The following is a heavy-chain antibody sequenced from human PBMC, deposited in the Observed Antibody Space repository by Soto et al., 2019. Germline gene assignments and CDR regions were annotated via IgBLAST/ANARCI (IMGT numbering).Heavy chain of an antibody. CDR3: ARDHNWAFDL. CDR1: GFSSSTFS. Sequence: EVRLVESGGGLVQPGASLRLSCVTSGFSSSTFSMNWVRQAPGRGLEWVSYIRTSDSTIYYADSVKGRFTISTDSAKNSLYLQMDNLRAEDTAVYYCARDHNWAFDLWGQGALVTVSS. D-gene: IGHD1-1*01. V-gene: IGHV3-48*01. J-gene: IGHJ4*02. CDR2: IRTSDSTI.